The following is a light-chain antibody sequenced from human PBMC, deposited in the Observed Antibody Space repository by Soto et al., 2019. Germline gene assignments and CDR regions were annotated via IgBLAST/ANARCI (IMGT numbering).Light chain of an antibody. CDR1: RGIISRS. Sequence: EIVLTQSPGTLSLSPGEGATVSCRASRGIISRSLVWYQRKFGQAPRLRIYITSSRATGIPDRFSGSGSGTDFTLSISRLEPEDFAVYYCQHYGGSFIFGPGTKVDFK. CDR2: ITS. J-gene: IGKJ3*01. CDR3: QHYGGSFI. V-gene: IGKV3-20*01.